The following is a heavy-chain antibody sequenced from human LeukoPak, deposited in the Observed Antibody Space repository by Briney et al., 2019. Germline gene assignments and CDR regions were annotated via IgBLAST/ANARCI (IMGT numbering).Heavy chain of an antibody. V-gene: IGHV3-23*01. J-gene: IGHJ3*02. CDR1: GLTFNNYA. D-gene: IGHD2-15*01. Sequence: GGSLRLSCEASGLTFNNYAMHWVRQSSGMGLEWVSGIGSSGGGTYYADSVKGRFTISRDTSKDTVYLQMDSLRAEDTAIYYCAKIHQNRVVVGAKGAFDIWGQGTVVTVSS. CDR2: IGSSGGGT. CDR3: AKIHQNRVVVGAKGAFDI.